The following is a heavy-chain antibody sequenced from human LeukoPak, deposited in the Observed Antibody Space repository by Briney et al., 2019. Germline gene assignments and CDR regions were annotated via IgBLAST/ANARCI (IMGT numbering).Heavy chain of an antibody. CDR1: GGSISGSSYY. J-gene: IGHJ4*02. CDR3: ARGPPDYYDSSGSFDY. CDR2: IYYSGST. D-gene: IGHD3-22*01. V-gene: IGHV4-61*05. Sequence: SETLSLTCTVSGGSISGSSYYWGWIRQPPGKGLEWIGYIYYSGSTNYNPSLKSRVTISVDTSKNQFSLKLSSVTAADTAVYYCARGPPDYYDSSGSFDYWGQGTLVTVSS.